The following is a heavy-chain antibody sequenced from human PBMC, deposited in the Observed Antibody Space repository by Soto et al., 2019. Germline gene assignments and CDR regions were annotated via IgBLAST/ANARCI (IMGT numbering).Heavy chain of an antibody. CDR2: IKQDGSEK. CDR3: ARDLTLPGYLWFGESYYYYGMDV. V-gene: IGHV3-7*01. Sequence: PVVSLRISGAASGFTFSSYRMSWVRQAPGEGLEWVAHIKQDGSEKYYVDSVKGRFTISRDNAKNSLYLQMNSLRAEDTAVYYCARDLTLPGYLWFGESYYYYGMDVWGQGTTVTVSS. D-gene: IGHD3-10*01. CDR1: GFTFSSYR. J-gene: IGHJ6*02.